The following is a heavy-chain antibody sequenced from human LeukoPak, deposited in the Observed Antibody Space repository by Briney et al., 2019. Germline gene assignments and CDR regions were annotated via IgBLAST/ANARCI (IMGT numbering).Heavy chain of an antibody. D-gene: IGHD3-22*01. CDR3: AKDRMYLYYYDSSGYYHDAFDI. J-gene: IGHJ3*02. V-gene: IGHV3-30*02. CDR2: LRYDGSNK. CDR1: GFTFSTYG. Sequence: GGSLRLSCAASGFTFSTYGMHWVRQAPGKGLEWVSFLRYDGSNKYYADSVKGRFTISRDNSKNTLYLQMNSLRAEDTAVYYCAKDRMYLYYYDSSGYYHDAFDIWGQGTMVTVSS.